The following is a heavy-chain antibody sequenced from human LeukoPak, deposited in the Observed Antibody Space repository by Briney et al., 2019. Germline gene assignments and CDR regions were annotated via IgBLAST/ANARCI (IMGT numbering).Heavy chain of an antibody. CDR1: GFTFTNYN. D-gene: IGHD1-14*01. CDR3: ARALWTGPVYYGMDV. Sequence: GGSLKLSCAASGFTFTNYNFYWVRQAPGRGLEWVSSISSTSSYIYYADSMKGRFTISRDNAKNSLYLQMNSLRAEDTAVYYCARALWTGPVYYGMDVWGQGTTVTVSS. V-gene: IGHV3-21*06. J-gene: IGHJ6*02. CDR2: ISSTSSYI.